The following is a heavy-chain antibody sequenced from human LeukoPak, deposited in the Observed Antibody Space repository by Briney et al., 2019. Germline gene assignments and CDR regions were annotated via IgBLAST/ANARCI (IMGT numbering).Heavy chain of an antibody. J-gene: IGHJ4*02. D-gene: IGHD7-27*01. Sequence: ASVKVSCKASGYTFTGYYMHWVRQAPGQGLEWVGWINPNSGGTNYAQKFQGRVTMTRDTSISTAYMELSRLRSDDTAVYYCARGGTNWGYYFDYWGQGTLVTVSS. V-gene: IGHV1-2*02. CDR3: ARGGTNWGYYFDY. CDR2: INPNSGGT. CDR1: GYTFTGYY.